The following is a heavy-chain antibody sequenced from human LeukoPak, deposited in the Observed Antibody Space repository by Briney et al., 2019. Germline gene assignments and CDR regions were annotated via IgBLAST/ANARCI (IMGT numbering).Heavy chain of an antibody. D-gene: IGHD4-17*01. J-gene: IGHJ6*03. CDR1: GYIFTSYG. V-gene: IGHV1-18*01. CDR3: AKVVMGYGDYRGAYYYMDV. Sequence: ASVKVSCKASGYIFTSYGISWVRQAPGQGLEWMGWISAYNGNTNYAQKLQGRVTMTTDTSTSTAYMELRSLRSDDTAVYYCAKVVMGYGDYRGAYYYMDVWGKGTTVTVSS. CDR2: ISAYNGNT.